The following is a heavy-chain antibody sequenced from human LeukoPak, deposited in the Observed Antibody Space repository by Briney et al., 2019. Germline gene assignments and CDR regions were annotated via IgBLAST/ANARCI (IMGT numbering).Heavy chain of an antibody. D-gene: IGHD4-17*01. J-gene: IGHJ4*02. Sequence: GGSLRLSCAASGFTFSSYSMNWVRQAPGKGLEWVSYISSSSSTIYYADSVKGRFTISRDNAKNSLYLQMNSLRAEGTAVYYCARDGATVTTGTFDYWGQGTLVTVSS. CDR2: ISSSSSTI. V-gene: IGHV3-48*01. CDR3: ARDGATVTTGTFDY. CDR1: GFTFSSYS.